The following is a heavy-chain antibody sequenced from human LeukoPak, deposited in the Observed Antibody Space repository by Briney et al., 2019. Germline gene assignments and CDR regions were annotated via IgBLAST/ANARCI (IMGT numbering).Heavy chain of an antibody. CDR3: ARDGGYPLGAFDI. CDR1: GASISNYY. CDR2: IFYSGSA. J-gene: IGHJ3*02. V-gene: IGHV4-59*01. Sequence: SETLSLTCTVSGASISNYYWSWIRQPPGKGLERIGHIFYSGSANYNPSLKSRVTVSVDTSKNQLSLKLTSVTAADTAVYYCARDGGYPLGAFDIWGQGTMVTVSS. D-gene: IGHD2-15*01.